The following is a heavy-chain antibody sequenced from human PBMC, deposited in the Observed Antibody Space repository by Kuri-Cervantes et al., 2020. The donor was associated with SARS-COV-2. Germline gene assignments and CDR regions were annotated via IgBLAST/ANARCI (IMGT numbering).Heavy chain of an antibody. J-gene: IGHJ6*02. CDR2: IYTSGST. V-gene: IGHV4-4*07. D-gene: IGHD2/OR15-2a*01. CDR1: GGSISSYY. Sequence: SETLSLTCTVSGGSISSYYWSWIRQPAGKGLEWIGRIYTSGSTNYNPSLKSRVTMSVDTSKNQVSLRLTSVTAADTAVYYCARGILGDDSIHYGMDVWGQGTSVTVSS. CDR3: ARGILGDDSIHYGMDV.